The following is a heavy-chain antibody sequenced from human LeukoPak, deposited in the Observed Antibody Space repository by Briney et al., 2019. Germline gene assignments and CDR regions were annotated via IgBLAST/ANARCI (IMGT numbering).Heavy chain of an antibody. V-gene: IGHV1-8*01. Sequence: ASVKVSCKASGYTFTSYDINWVRQATGQGLEWMGWMNPNSGNTGYAQKFQGRVTMTRNTSISTAYMELSSLRSEDTAVYYCARGLRSSSWFDYYYYYMDVWGKGTTVTISS. CDR2: MNPNSGNT. D-gene: IGHD6-13*01. CDR1: GYTFTSYD. J-gene: IGHJ6*03. CDR3: ARGLRSSSWFDYYYYYMDV.